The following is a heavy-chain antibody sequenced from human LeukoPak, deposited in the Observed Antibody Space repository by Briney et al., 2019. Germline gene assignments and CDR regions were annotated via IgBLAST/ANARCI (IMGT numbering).Heavy chain of an antibody. V-gene: IGHV1-18*01. D-gene: IGHD2-2*01. CDR2: ISAYNGNT. J-gene: IGHJ5*02. Sequence: ASVKVSCKASGYTFTSYGISWVRQAPGQGLEWMGWISAYNGNTNCAQKLQGRVTMTTDTSTSTAYMELRSLRSDDTAVYYCARDYCSSTSCYGDWFDPWGQGTLVTVSS. CDR1: GYTFTSYG. CDR3: ARDYCSSTSCYGDWFDP.